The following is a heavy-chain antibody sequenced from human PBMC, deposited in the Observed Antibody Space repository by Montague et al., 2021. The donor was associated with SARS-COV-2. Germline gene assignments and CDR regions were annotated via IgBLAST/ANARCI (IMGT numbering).Heavy chain of an antibody. CDR3: ARGQEGVNMVLVVLGFYYYMDV. V-gene: IGHV4-34*01. J-gene: IGHJ6*03. CDR2: IHHGGST. CDR1: GGSFSTYS. D-gene: IGHD3-22*01. Sequence: SETLSLTCAVHGGSFSTYSWNWIRQPPGKGLEWIGEIHHGGSTNYNPSLKSRVTILVDASKNQFSLKLTSVTAADTAVYYCARGQEGVNMVLVVLGFYYYMDVWGKGTTVTVSS.